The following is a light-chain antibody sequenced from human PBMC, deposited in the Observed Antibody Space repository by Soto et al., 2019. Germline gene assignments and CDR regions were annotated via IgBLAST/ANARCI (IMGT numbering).Light chain of an antibody. J-gene: IGKJ4*01. CDR2: DAS. V-gene: IGKV3-15*01. CDR1: QSVSSN. CDR3: QQYNNWPLT. Sequence: EIVFTQSPGTLSLSPGERVTLSCRASQSVSSNLVWYQQKPGQAPRLLIHDASTRATGIPARFSGSGSGTEFTLTISSLQSEDFAVYYCQQYNNWPLTFGGGTKVDI.